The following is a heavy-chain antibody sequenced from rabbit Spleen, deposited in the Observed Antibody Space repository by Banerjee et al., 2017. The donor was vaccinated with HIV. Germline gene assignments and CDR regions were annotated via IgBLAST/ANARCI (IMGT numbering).Heavy chain of an antibody. V-gene: IGHV1S7*01. D-gene: IGHD1-1*01. J-gene: IGHJ4*01. CDR3: ARGAYDGPIGYYDGYYFIL. CDR1: GFDFSSYS. Sequence: QLEETGGGLVQPGGSLTLSCKTSGFDFSSYSMSWVRQAPGKGLEWIGAIYTGRGGTDYANWVNGRFTISSDNAQYTVDLQMSGLTAADTATYFCARGAYDGPIGYYDGYYFILWGPGTLVTVS. CDR2: IYTGRGGT.